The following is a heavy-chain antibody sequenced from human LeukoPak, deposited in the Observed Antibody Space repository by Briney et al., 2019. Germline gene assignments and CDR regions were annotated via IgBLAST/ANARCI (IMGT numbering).Heavy chain of an antibody. CDR3: ASALWFGELELDP. Sequence: PSETLSLTCTVSGDSISNYYWTWIRQPAGKGLEWIGRIYTSGTTGSTKYSPSLKSRVTMSVDTSKNQFSLKLSSVTAADTAVYYCASALWFGELELDPWGQGTLVTVSS. CDR2: IYTSGTTGST. J-gene: IGHJ5*02. CDR1: GDSISNYY. D-gene: IGHD3-10*01. V-gene: IGHV4-4*07.